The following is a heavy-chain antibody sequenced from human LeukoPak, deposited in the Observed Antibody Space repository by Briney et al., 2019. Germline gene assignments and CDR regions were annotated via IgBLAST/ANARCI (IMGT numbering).Heavy chain of an antibody. V-gene: IGHV3-7*01. CDR1: GLTFSSYA. D-gene: IGHD3-3*01. CDR3: AREVSPNYDFWSGYYSQFDY. J-gene: IGHJ4*02. CDR2: IKQDGSEK. Sequence: SGGSLRLSCAASGLTFSSYAMSWVGQAPGKGLEWVANIKQDGSEKYYVDSVKGRFTISRDNAKNSLYLQMNSLRAEDTAVYYCAREVSPNYDFWSGYYSQFDYWGQGTLVTVSS.